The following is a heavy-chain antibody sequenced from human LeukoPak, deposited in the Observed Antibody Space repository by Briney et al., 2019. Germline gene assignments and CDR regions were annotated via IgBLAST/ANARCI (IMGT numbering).Heavy chain of an antibody. CDR3: AREEQLVLDY. V-gene: IGHV4-59*01. D-gene: IGHD6-6*01. Sequence: PGGSLRLSCAASGFTFSSYGMTWVRQAPGKGLEWIGYIYYSGSTNYNPSLKSRVTISVDTSKNQFSLKLSSVTAADTAVYYCAREEQLVLDYWGQGTLVTVSS. CDR2: IYYSGST. J-gene: IGHJ4*02. CDR1: GFTFSSYG.